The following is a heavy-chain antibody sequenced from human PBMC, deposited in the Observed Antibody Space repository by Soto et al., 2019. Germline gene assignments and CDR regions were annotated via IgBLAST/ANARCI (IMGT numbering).Heavy chain of an antibody. CDR1: GYSFTSYW. CDR3: ASIAAAGTRLEIGDFDY. J-gene: IGHJ4*02. Sequence: PGESLKISCKGSGYSFTSYWIGWVRQMPGKGLEWMGIIYPGDSDTRYSPSFQGQVTISADKSISTAYLQWSSLKASDTAMYYCASIAAAGTRLEIGDFDYWGQGILVTVSS. CDR2: IYPGDSDT. V-gene: IGHV5-51*01. D-gene: IGHD6-13*01.